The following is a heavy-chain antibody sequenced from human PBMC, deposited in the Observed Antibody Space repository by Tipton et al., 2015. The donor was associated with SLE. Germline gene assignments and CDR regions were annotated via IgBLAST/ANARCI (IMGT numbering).Heavy chain of an antibody. CDR2: ISGSGGST. CDR3: AREASRGFVVVVVAAYYFDY. CDR1: GFIFSSNA. V-gene: IGHV3-23*01. D-gene: IGHD2-15*01. Sequence: SLRLSCAASGFIFSSNAMSWVRQGPGKGLEWVSAISGSGGSTYYAESVKGRFTISRGNSKNTLFLQMNSLRHEDTAVYYCAREASRGFVVVVVAAYYFDYWGQGTLVTVSS. J-gene: IGHJ4*02.